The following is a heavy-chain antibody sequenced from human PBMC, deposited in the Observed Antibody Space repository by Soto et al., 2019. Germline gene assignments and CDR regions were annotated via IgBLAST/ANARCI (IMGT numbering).Heavy chain of an antibody. CDR1: GGSMTSHY. D-gene: IGHD3-22*01. V-gene: IGHV4-59*11. J-gene: IGHJ4*02. CDR2: IYFIGST. CDR3: ARDRDYFDSSGLLY. Sequence: SETLSLTCNVSGGSMTSHYWSWIRQPPGKGLEWIGYIYFIGSTIYNPSLKSRVTISLDMSKNQFSLKLSSVTAADTAVYYCARDRDYFDSSGLLYWSQGTLVTVSS.